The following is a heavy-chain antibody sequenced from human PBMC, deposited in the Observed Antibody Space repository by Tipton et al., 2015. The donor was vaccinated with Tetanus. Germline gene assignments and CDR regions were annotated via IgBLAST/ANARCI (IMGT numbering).Heavy chain of an antibody. V-gene: IGHV3-33*01. D-gene: IGHD4-17*01. CDR2: IWYDGSNK. Sequence: SLRLSCAASGFTFSSYGMHWVRQAPGKGLEWVAVIWYDGSNKYYADSVKGRFTISRDNSKNTLYLQMNSLRAEDTAVYYCARDCDCGDYGVFDYWGQGTLVTVSS. CDR3: ARDCDCGDYGVFDY. J-gene: IGHJ4*02. CDR1: GFTFSSYG.